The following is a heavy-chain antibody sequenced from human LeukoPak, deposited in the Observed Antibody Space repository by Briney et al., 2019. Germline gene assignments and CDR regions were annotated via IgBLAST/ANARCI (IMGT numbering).Heavy chain of an antibody. V-gene: IGHV4-30-4*01. J-gene: IGHJ4*02. Sequence: SETLSLTCTVSVGSISSGDYYWRWIRQPPGKGLEWIGYIYYSGSTYYNPSLKSRVTISVDTSKNQFSLKLSSVTAADTAVYYCARHPRGYCSGGSCYSGFDYWGQGTLVTVSS. CDR2: IYYSGST. CDR1: VGSISSGDYY. D-gene: IGHD2-15*01. CDR3: ARHPRGYCSGGSCYSGFDY.